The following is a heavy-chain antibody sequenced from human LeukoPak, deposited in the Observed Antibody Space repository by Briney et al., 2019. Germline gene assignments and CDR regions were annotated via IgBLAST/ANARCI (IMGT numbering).Heavy chain of an antibody. CDR1: GFTFSNYW. Sequence: PGGSLRLSCVASGFTFSNYWMSWVRQAPGKGLEWVANIKQDGSEKYYVDSVKGRFTISRDNAKNSLYLQMNSLRAEDTAVYYCAKGGSAKFDYWGQGTLVTVSS. CDR2: IKQDGSEK. V-gene: IGHV3-7*01. J-gene: IGHJ4*02. D-gene: IGHD6-25*01. CDR3: AKGGSAKFDY.